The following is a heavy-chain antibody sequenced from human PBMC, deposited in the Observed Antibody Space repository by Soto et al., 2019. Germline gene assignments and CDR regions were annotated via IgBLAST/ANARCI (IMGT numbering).Heavy chain of an antibody. CDR2: IKEDASEE. Sequence: EVQLVQSGGDLVQPGGSLRLSWVASGFTFSTYWMTWVRQAPGMGLEWVAGIKEDASEELYVDSVKGRFCVSRDNAKNSLYLQLNSLSAEDTAVYYCATAISSPFSNFDYWGQGSLVTVSS. CDR1: GFTFSTYW. D-gene: IGHD2-2*01. CDR3: ATAISSPFSNFDY. J-gene: IGHJ4*02. V-gene: IGHV3-7*01.